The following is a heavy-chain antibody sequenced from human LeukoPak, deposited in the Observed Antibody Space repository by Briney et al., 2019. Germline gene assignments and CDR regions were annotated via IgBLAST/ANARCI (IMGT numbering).Heavy chain of an antibody. V-gene: IGHV3-23*01. D-gene: IGHD2-15*01. CDR3: AKEGRYCSGGSCFSAAFDI. CDR2: ISGSGGST. Sequence: KTGGSLRLSCAASGFTFSSYAMSWVRQAPGKGLEWVSAISGSGGSTYYAVSVKGRFTISRDNSKNTLYLQINSLRAEDTAVYYCAKEGRYCSGGSCFSAAFDIWGQGTMVTVSS. J-gene: IGHJ3*02. CDR1: GFTFSSYA.